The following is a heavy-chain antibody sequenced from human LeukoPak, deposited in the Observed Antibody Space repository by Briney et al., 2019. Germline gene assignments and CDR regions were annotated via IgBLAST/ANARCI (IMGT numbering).Heavy chain of an antibody. CDR2: INPSGSST. CDR1: GYTSTSYY. J-gene: IGHJ5*02. CDR3: ARDNSVGDTAWWFDP. V-gene: IGHV1-46*01. Sequence: ASVKVSCKASGYTSTSYYMHWVRQAPGQGLEWMGLINPSGSSTSYAQKFQGRLSLTRDMSTRTDYMELSSLRSEDTAVYYCARDNSVGDTAWWFDPWGQGTLVTVSS. D-gene: IGHD1-26*01.